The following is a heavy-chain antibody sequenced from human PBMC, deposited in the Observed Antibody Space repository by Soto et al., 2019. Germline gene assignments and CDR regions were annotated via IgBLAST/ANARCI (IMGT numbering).Heavy chain of an antibody. J-gene: IGHJ4*02. Sequence: QVQMQESGPGLVKPSQTLSLTCTVSGGSISSGGNYWSWIRQRPGKGLEWIGYIYYSGSTYYNPSLRSRVSISVDTSKNQFSLKLTSVTAADTAVYYCTGNFYYFDYWGQGTLVTVSS. CDR1: GGSISSGGNY. V-gene: IGHV4-31*03. CDR3: TGNFYYFDY. CDR2: IYYSGST.